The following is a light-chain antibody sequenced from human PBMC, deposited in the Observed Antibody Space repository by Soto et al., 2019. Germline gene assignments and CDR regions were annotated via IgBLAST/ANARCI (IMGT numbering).Light chain of an antibody. CDR1: HSISSS. J-gene: IGKJ1*01. CDR2: EAS. Sequence: DIQMTQSPSTLSASVGDRVTITCRASHSISSSLAWYQQKPGKAPKVLIYEASNLERGVPARFSGGGFGTDFTLTISSLQPDDFATYYCQQYDSYWTFGQGTKVEI. CDR3: QQYDSYWT. V-gene: IGKV1-5*03.